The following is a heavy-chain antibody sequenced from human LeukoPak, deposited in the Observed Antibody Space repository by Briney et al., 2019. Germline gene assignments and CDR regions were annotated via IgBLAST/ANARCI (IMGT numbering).Heavy chain of an antibody. J-gene: IGHJ4*02. CDR2: INPSGGST. D-gene: IGHD3-10*01. Sequence: ASVKVSCKASGYTFTSYYMHWVRQAPGQGLEWMGIINPSGGSTSYAQKFQGRVTMTRDTSTSTVYMELSSLRSEDTAVYYCARESQLLLWFGESPGAFDYWGQGPLVTVSS. CDR3: ARESQLLLWFGESPGAFDY. V-gene: IGHV1-46*01. CDR1: GYTFTSYY.